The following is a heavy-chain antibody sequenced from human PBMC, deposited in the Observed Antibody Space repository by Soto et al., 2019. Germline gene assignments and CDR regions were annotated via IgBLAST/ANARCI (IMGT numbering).Heavy chain of an antibody. D-gene: IGHD3-16*01. CDR3: AGDTPGGENYFDY. Sequence: SVKVSCKASGGTFSSYAISWVRQAPGQGLEWMGGVIPIFGTANYAQKFQGRVTITADESTSTAYMELSSLRSEDTAVYYCAGDTPGGENYFDYWGQGTLVTVSS. V-gene: IGHV1-69*13. CDR2: VIPIFGTA. J-gene: IGHJ4*02. CDR1: GGTFSSYA.